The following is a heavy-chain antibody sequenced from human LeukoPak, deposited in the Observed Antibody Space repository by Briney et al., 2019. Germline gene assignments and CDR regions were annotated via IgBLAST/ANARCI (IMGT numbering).Heavy chain of an antibody. V-gene: IGHV1-46*01. Sequence: VSVKVSCKASGYTFTSYYMHWVRQAPGQGLEWMGIINPSGGSPSYAQKFQGRVTMTRDTSTSTVYMELSSLRSEDTAVYYCASAITIFGYYYYMDVWGKGTTVTVSS. CDR2: INPSGGSP. D-gene: IGHD3-3*01. CDR1: GYTFTSYY. CDR3: ASAITIFGYYYYMDV. J-gene: IGHJ6*03.